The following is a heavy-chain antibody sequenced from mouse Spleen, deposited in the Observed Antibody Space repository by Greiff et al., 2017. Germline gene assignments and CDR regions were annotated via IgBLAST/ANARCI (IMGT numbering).Heavy chain of an antibody. Sequence: VQLQQSGAELVKPGASVKLSCKASGYTFTEYTIHWVKQRPGQGLEWIGWLYPGSGSIKYNEKFKDKATFTADKSSSTVYMELSRLTSEDSAVYFCARHGNWEGAVFGDWGQGTTLTVSS. J-gene: IGHJ2*01. CDR2: LYPGSGSI. D-gene: IGHD4-1*01. CDR3: ARHGNWEGAVFGD. CDR1: GYTFTEYT. V-gene: IGHV1-62-2*01.